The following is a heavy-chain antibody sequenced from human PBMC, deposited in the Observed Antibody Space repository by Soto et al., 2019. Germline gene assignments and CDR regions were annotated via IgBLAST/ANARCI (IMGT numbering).Heavy chain of an antibody. J-gene: IGHJ6*02. V-gene: IGHV4-31*03. CDR1: GGSISSDDYY. Sequence: PSETLSLTCTVSGGSISSDDYYWNWIRQRPGKGLEWIGNIYDRGNTNYNPSLKSRIIMSMDMSENQFSLKLTSVTAADTAVYYCARGWEYYGMDVWGQGTTVTVSS. D-gene: IGHD1-26*01. CDR2: IYDRGNT. CDR3: ARGWEYYGMDV.